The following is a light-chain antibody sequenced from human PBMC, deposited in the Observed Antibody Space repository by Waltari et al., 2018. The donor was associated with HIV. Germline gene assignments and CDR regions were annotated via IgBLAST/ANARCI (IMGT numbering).Light chain of an antibody. J-gene: IGKJ2*01. Sequence: DVVMTQSPLSLPVTLGQPASISCSSSQSLLYSDGNTYLSWFQQRPGQSPRRLIYKVSNRDSGVPDRFSGSGSGTDFTLKISRVEAEDVGVYYCMQGTHWPRYTFGQGPSWRSN. CDR2: KVS. V-gene: IGKV2-30*01. CDR1: QSLLYSDGNTY. CDR3: MQGTHWPRYT.